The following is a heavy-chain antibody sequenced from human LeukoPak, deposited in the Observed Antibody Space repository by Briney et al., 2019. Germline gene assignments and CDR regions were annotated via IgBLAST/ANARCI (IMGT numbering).Heavy chain of an antibody. J-gene: IGHJ4*02. Sequence: ASVKVSCKASGYTFTSYGISWVRQAPGQGLEWMGWINTNTGNPTYAQGFTGRFVFSLDTSVSTAYLQISSLKAEDTAVYYCARVGDYYDSSGYYYFDYWGQGTLVTVSS. CDR3: ARVGDYYDSSGYYYFDY. D-gene: IGHD3-22*01. CDR1: GYTFTSYG. CDR2: INTNTGNP. V-gene: IGHV7-4-1*02.